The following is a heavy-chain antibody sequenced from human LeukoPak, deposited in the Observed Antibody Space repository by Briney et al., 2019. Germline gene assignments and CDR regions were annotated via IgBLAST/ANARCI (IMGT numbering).Heavy chain of an antibody. Sequence: GGSLRLSCAGAGFSITDHHMDWVRQAPGKGLEWIGRSATTKPNSCTTQYAASARGRFTITRNDSQNSLYLQLNSLKTEDTAVYYCVRVVTTGSGWYYFDNWGLGTLVTVSS. CDR3: VRVVTTGSGWYYFDN. D-gene: IGHD6-13*01. J-gene: IGHJ4*02. V-gene: IGHV3-72*01. CDR2: SATTKPNSCTT. CDR1: GFSITDHH.